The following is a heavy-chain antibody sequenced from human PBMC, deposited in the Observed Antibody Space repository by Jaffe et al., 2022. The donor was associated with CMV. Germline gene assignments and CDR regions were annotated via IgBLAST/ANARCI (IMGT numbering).Heavy chain of an antibody. CDR1: GFTFSSYG. J-gene: IGHJ6*02. V-gene: IGHV3-33*01. CDR2: IWYDGSNK. CDR3: ATDYYDSSGYKGPYYYYGMDV. Sequence: QVQLVESGGGVVQPGRSLRLSCAASGFTFSSYGMHWVRQAPGKGLEWVAVIWYDGSNKYYADSVKGRFTISRDNSKNTLYLQMNSLRAEDTAVYYCATDYYDSSGYKGPYYYYGMDVWGQGTTVTVSS. D-gene: IGHD3-22*01.